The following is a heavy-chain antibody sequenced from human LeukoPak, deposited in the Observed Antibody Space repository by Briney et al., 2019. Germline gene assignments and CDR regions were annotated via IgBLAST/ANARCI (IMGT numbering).Heavy chain of an antibody. CDR1: GFTFSRFA. D-gene: IGHD3-22*01. CDR2: ISGNGLQT. CDR3: AKDANYLDSSGYFIPFDY. V-gene: IGHV3-23*01. Sequence: PGGSLRLSCSASGFTFSRFAMTWVRHLPGKGLEWVSTISGNGLQTFYADSVKGRFFLSRDNSVTIGYLQMDSRRADDSALYSCAKDANYLDSSGYFIPFDYWGPGTLVTVAS. J-gene: IGHJ4*02.